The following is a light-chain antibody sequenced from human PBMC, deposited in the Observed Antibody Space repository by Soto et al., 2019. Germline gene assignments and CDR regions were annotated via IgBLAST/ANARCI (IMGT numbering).Light chain of an antibody. V-gene: IGKV1-9*01. CDR1: QGINDY. Sequence: DVQLTQSPSFLSASEGDRVTITCRASQGINDYLAWYQQKPGKAPKLLIDSASTLQSGVPSRFGGTGSGTEFTLTISSLQPEDFATYYCQKFINYPPTFGPGTKVEIK. CDR2: SAS. CDR3: QKFINYPPT. J-gene: IGKJ3*01.